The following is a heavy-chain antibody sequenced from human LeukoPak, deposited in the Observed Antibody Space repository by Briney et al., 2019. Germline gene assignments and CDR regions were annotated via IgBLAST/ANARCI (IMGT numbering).Heavy chain of an antibody. Sequence: GASVKVSCKASGYTFTGLYVHWVRQAPGQGLEWMGWINPNSGGTRLAQKFQGRVSMTRDTSITTAYMELTWLKSDDTAVYYCAREPPAYCGTDCYALGYWGQGTLVTVSS. CDR1: GYTFTGLY. CDR2: INPNSGGT. V-gene: IGHV1-2*02. J-gene: IGHJ4*02. D-gene: IGHD2-21*02. CDR3: AREPPAYCGTDCYALGY.